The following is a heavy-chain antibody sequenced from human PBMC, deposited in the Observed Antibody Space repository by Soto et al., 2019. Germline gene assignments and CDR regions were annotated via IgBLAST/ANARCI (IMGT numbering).Heavy chain of an antibody. J-gene: IGHJ5*02. V-gene: IGHV3-11*06. D-gene: IGHD4-4*01. CDR3: ARVASFWDYSNYGDAVPNWFDP. CDR2: ISSSSSYT. CDR1: GFTFSDYY. Sequence: QVQLVESGGGLVKPGGSLRLSCAASGFTFSDYYMSWIRQAPGKGLEWVSYISSSSSYTNYADSVKGRFTISRDNAKNSLYLQMNSLRAEDTAVYYCARVASFWDYSNYGDAVPNWFDPWGQGTLVTVSS.